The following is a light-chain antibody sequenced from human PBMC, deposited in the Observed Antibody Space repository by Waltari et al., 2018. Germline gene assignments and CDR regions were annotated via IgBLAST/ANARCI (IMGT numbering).Light chain of an antibody. CDR3: AAWDDSLNAWV. J-gene: IGLJ3*02. CDR1: SSNIGSNN. V-gene: IGLV1-44*01. CDR2: SNN. Sequence: QSVLTQPPSASGTPGQRVPISCSGRSSNIGSNNVNWYQQLPGTAPKLLIYSNNQRPSGVPDRFSGSKSGTSASLAISGLQSEDEADYYCAAWDDSLNAWVFGGGTKLTVL.